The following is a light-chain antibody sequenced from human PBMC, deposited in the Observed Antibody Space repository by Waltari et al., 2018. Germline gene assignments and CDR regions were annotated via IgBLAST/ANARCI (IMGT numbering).Light chain of an antibody. J-gene: IGKJ2*01. Sequence: ENVLTQSPGTLSLSPGERATLSCRASQSVRSSYLAWYQQKPGQAPRLVMYGASSRATGIPDRFSGRGSGTDFTLTISRLEPEDFAVYYCQQYGSSGFTFGQVTKLEFK. V-gene: IGKV3-20*01. CDR3: QQYGSSGFT. CDR1: QSVRSSY. CDR2: GAS.